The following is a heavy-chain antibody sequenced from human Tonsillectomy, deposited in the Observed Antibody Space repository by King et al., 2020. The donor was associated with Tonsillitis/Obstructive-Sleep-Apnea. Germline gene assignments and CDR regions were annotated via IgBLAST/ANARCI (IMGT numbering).Heavy chain of an antibody. D-gene: IGHD5-18*01. Sequence: VQLVQSGGGVVQPGRSLRLSCAASGFTFSSYAMHWVRQAPGKGLEWVAVISYDGSNKYYADSVKGRFTISRDNSKNTLYLQMNSLRAEDTAVYYCARPEPLQLWRRGSFDYWGQGTLVTVSS. CDR1: GFTFSSYA. V-gene: IGHV3-30*04. CDR3: ARPEPLQLWRRGSFDY. CDR2: ISYDGSNK. J-gene: IGHJ4*02.